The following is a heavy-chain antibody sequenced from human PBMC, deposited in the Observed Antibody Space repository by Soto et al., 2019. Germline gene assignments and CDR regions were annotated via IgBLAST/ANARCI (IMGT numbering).Heavy chain of an antibody. D-gene: IGHD2-15*01. J-gene: IGHJ6*02. CDR2: MLYSGLT. CDR3: APLSVSLSGPYGIHV. CDR1: GYSVSSSDYY. Sequence: SETLSLTCSVSGYSVSSSDYYWAWIRQPPGKGLEWIGSMLYSGLTYYNPSLKSRVTLSVDTSKNQFSVMLNSVTASDTAVYYCAPLSVSLSGPYGIHVWGQGTTVTVSS. V-gene: IGHV4-39*01.